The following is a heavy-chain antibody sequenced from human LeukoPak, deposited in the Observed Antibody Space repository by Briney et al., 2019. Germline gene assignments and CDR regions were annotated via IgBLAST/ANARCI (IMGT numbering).Heavy chain of an antibody. J-gene: IGHJ4*02. CDR1: GSSFTTYW. CDR2: IYPGDSDT. V-gene: IGHV5-51*01. Sequence: NLGASPHISRQGSGSSFTTYWIGWVRQLPGKGLEWMGIIYPGDSDTRYSPSFQGQVTISADKSITTAYLQWSSLKASDTAMYYCARSGRPTDYFDYWGQGTLVTVSS. CDR3: ARSGRPTDYFDY. D-gene: IGHD6-6*01.